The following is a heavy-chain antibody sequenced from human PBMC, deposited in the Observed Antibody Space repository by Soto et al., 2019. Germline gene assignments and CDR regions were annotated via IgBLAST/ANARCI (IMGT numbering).Heavy chain of an antibody. CDR1: GGSISSYY. V-gene: IGHV4-59*01. J-gene: IGHJ5*02. Sequence: SETLSLTCTVSGGSISSYYWSWIRQPPGKGLEWIGYIYYSGSTNYNPSLKSRVTISVDTSKNQFSLKLSSVTAADTAVYYCARGGRGYSYDTRWFDPWGQGTLLTVSS. D-gene: IGHD5-18*01. CDR2: IYYSGST. CDR3: ARGGRGYSYDTRWFDP.